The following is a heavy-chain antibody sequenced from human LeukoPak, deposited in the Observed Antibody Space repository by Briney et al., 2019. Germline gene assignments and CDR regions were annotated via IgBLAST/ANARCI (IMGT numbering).Heavy chain of an antibody. CDR1: GFTFDDYA. Sequence: SGGSLRLSCAASGFTFDDYAMHWVRQAPGKGLEWVSGISWNSGSIGYADSVKGRFTISRDNAKNSLYLQMNSLRDEDTAVYYCARDQSGDYWGQGTLVTVSS. V-gene: IGHV3-9*01. J-gene: IGHJ4*02. D-gene: IGHD1-14*01. CDR2: ISWNSGSI. CDR3: ARDQSGDY.